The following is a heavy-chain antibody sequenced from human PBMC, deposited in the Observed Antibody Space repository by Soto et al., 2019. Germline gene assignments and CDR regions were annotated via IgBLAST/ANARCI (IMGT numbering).Heavy chain of an antibody. D-gene: IGHD3-22*01. CDR1: GGTFSSYA. V-gene: IGHV1-69*13. Sequence: GASVKVSCKAPGGTFSSYAISWVRQAPGQGLEWMGGIIPIFGTANYAQKFQGRVTITADESTSTAYMELSSLRSEDTAVFYCARGSGYYPYPLTYNWFDPWGQGTLVTVSS. CDR3: ARGSGYYPYPLTYNWFDP. CDR2: IIPIFGTA. J-gene: IGHJ5*02.